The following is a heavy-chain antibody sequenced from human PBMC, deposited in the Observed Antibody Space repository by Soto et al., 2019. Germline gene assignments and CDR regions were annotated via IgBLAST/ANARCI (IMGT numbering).Heavy chain of an antibody. CDR2: ISAYNGGT. Sequence: GASVKVSCKASGYTFTSYGISWVRQAPGQGLERMGWISAYNGGTNYAQKFQGWVTMTRDTSISTAYMELSRLRSDDTAVYYCARDMGYGSGSYYYYGMDVWGQGTTVTVSS. D-gene: IGHD3-10*01. J-gene: IGHJ6*02. V-gene: IGHV1-18*01. CDR1: GYTFTSYG. CDR3: ARDMGYGSGSYYYYGMDV.